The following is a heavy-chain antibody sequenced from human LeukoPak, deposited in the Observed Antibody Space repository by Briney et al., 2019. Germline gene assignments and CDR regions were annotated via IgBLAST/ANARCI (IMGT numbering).Heavy chain of an antibody. Sequence: GGSLRLSCAASGFTFSSYGMHWVRQAPGKGLEWVAVISYDGSNKYYADSVKGRFTISRDNSKNTLYLQMNSLRAEDTAVYYCAEGEDQLLWGSYYFDYWGQGTLVTVSS. CDR2: ISYDGSNK. D-gene: IGHD2-2*01. V-gene: IGHV3-30*18. CDR1: GFTFSSYG. CDR3: AEGEDQLLWGSYYFDY. J-gene: IGHJ4*02.